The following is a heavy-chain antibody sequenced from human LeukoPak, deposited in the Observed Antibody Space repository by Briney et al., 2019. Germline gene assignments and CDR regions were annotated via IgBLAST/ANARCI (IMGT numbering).Heavy chain of an antibody. D-gene: IGHD6-13*01. J-gene: IGHJ4*02. V-gene: IGHV4-34*01. CDR1: GGSFSGYY. CDR3: ARRPLYSRPFDY. CDR2: INHSGST. Sequence: SETLSLTCAVYGGSFSGYYWSWIRQPPGKGLEWIGEINHSGSTNYNPSLKSRVTISVDTSKNQFSLKLSSVTAADTAVYYCARRPLYSRPFDYWGQGTLVTVSS.